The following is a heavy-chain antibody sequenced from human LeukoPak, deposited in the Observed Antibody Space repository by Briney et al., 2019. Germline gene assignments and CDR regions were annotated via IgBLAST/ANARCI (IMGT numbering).Heavy chain of an antibody. Sequence: GRSLRLSCAASGFTFSSYGMHWVRQAPGKGLEWVAVISYDGSNKYYADSVKGRFTISRDNSKNTLYLQMNSLRAEDTAVYYCAKDEGSSWYLVFDIWGQGTMVTVSS. CDR3: AKDEGSSWYLVFDI. CDR1: GFTFSSYG. V-gene: IGHV3-30*18. CDR2: ISYDGSNK. D-gene: IGHD6-13*01. J-gene: IGHJ3*02.